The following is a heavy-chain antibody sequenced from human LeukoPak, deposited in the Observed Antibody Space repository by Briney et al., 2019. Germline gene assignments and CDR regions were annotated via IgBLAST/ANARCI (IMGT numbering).Heavy chain of an antibody. CDR3: AKDSQSNYGSGSSKNRIYYYGMDV. CDR2: ICGRGRTT. J-gene: IGHJ6*02. D-gene: IGHD3-10*01. CDR1: GFTCSVYE. Sequence: GGSLRLSCAASGFTCSVYEMSWVRQAPGKGQEWVSAICGRGRTTYYADSVKGRFTISRDNSKNTLYLQMNSLRAEDTAVYYCAKDSQSNYGSGSSKNRIYYYGMDVWGQGTTVTVSS. V-gene: IGHV3-23*01.